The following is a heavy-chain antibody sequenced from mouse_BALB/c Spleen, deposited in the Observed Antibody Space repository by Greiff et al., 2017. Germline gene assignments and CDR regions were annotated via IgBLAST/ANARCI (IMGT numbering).Heavy chain of an antibody. V-gene: IGHV1-66*01. CDR1: GYSFTSYY. CDR2: IFPGSGNT. CDR3: AELRRWYLDV. Sequence: VQLQQSGPELVKPGASVKISCKASGYSFTSYYIHWVKQRPGQGLEWIGLIFPGSGNTKYNEKFKGKAILTADTSSSTAYMQRSILTDEASADYFCAELRRWYLDVWGEGTTVTVSS. J-gene: IGHJ1*01.